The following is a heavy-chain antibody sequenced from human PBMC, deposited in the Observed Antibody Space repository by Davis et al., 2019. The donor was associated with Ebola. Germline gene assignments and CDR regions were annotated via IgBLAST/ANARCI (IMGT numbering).Heavy chain of an antibody. CDR1: GASISTYY. J-gene: IGHJ4*02. CDR2: INHSGST. V-gene: IGHV4-34*01. CDR3: AGGTWYYFDY. D-gene: IGHD2-15*01. Sequence: MPSETLSLTCTVSGASISTYYWSWIRQPPGKGLEWIGEINHSGSTNYNPSLKSRVTISVDKSKNQFSLKLSSVTAADTAVYYCAGGTWYYFDYWGQGTLVTVSS.